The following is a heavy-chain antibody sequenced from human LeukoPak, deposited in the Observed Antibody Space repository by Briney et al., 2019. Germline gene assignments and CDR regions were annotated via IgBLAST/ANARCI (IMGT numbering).Heavy chain of an antibody. CDR3: AGDDSLGGTYY. CDR1: GASTRTSEHY. D-gene: IGHD1-26*01. V-gene: IGHV4-30-4*01. CDR2: IFYTGTT. Sequence: SQTLSLTCTVSGASTRTSEHYWSWVRQTPGKGQEWLGFIFYTGTTYYNPSLKSRVRISIDTSKNQFSLRLTSATAADTAIYYCAGDDSLGGTYYWGPGTPVTVSS. J-gene: IGHJ4*02.